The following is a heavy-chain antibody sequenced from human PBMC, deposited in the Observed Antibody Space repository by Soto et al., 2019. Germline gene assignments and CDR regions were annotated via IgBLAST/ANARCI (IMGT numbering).Heavy chain of an antibody. CDR1: GGTFSSYA. CDR3: AREEQWTNWFDS. Sequence: ASVKVSCKASGGTFSSYAISWVRQAPGQGLEWMGGIIPIFGTANYAQKFQGRVTITADESTSTAYMELSSLRSEDTAVYYCAREEQWTNWFDSWGQGTLVTVSS. V-gene: IGHV1-69*13. J-gene: IGHJ5*01. CDR2: IIPIFGTA. D-gene: IGHD6-19*01.